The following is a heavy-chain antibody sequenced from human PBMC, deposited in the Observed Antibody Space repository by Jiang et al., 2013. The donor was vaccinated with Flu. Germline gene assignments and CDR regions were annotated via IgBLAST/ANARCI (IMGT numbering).Heavy chain of an antibody. CDR2: SALTMVT. CDR1: GYTFTSYG. V-gene: IGHV1-18*01. J-gene: IGHJ3*02. Sequence: GAEVKKPGASVKVSCKASGYTFTSYGISWVRQAPGQGLSGWDGSALTMVTQTMHRSSRGRVTMTTDTSTSTAYMELRSLRSDDTAVYYCARDGYNDANPSDAFDIWGQGTMVTVSS. D-gene: IGHD5-24*01. CDR3: ARDGYNDANPSDAFDI.